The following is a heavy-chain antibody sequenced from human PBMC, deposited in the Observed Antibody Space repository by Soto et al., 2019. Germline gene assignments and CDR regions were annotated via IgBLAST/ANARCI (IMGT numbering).Heavy chain of an antibody. V-gene: IGHV3-53*01. D-gene: IGHD3-22*01. CDR1: GFSVSDNY. CDR3: VHYYDTGDYLTYGMDV. J-gene: IGHJ6*02. Sequence: EVQLAESGGSLIQPGGSLRLSCAASGFSVSDNYMSWVRQAPGKGLEWVSVIYSGGQSFYADSVKGRFSTCRDNTKNTLFLQMNRLRAEDTAVYHCVHYYDTGDYLTYGMDVWGQGTTVTVSS. CDR2: IYSGGQS.